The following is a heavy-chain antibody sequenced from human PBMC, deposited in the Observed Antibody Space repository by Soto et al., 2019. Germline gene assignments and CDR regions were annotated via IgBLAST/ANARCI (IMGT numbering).Heavy chain of an antibody. CDR2: IYYSGST. Sequence: SETLSLTCTVSGGSVSSYYWSWIRQSPGKGLEWIGYIYYSGSTKYKPSLKSRVTISVDTSKNQFSLKLSSVTAADTAVYYCARDPSTMVRGAGAFDIWGQGTMVTVSS. CDR1: GGSVSSYY. V-gene: IGHV4-59*02. D-gene: IGHD3-10*01. J-gene: IGHJ3*02. CDR3: ARDPSTMVRGAGAFDI.